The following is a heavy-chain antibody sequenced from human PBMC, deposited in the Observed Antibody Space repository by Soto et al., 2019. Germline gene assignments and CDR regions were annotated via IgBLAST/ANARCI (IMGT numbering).Heavy chain of an antibody. D-gene: IGHD2-15*01. Sequence: QVQLVESGGGVVQPGRSLRLSCAASGFTFSSYAMYWVRQAPGKGLEWVAVISYDGSNKYYADSVKGRFTISRDNSKKTLYLQMNSLRAEDTAVYYCARAGCDGGRCYTLVGLRYGMDVWGQGTTVTVSS. V-gene: IGHV3-30-3*01. CDR2: ISYDGSNK. J-gene: IGHJ6*02. CDR1: GFTFSSYA. CDR3: ARAGCDGGRCYTLVGLRYGMDV.